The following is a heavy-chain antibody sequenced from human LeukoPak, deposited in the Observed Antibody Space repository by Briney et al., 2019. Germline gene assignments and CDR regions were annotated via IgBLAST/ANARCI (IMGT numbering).Heavy chain of an antibody. CDR1: GFTFSSYE. CDR2: ISSSADTI. Sequence: PGGSLRLSCAASGFTFSSYEMNWVRQAPGKGLEWVSYISSSADTIYYADSVKGRFTISRDNSRNTLFLQMNSLRAEDTAIYYCAKWGDFDILTGYYVSDFWGQGTLVTVSS. CDR3: AKWGDFDILTGYYVSDF. J-gene: IGHJ4*02. V-gene: IGHV3-48*03. D-gene: IGHD3-9*01.